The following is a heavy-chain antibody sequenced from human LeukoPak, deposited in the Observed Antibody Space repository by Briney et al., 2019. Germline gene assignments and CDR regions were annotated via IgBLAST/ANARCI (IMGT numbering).Heavy chain of an antibody. CDR1: GYTFTSYY. CDR2: INPTGGST. CDR3: ARDGGGGIAAAGTIDY. Sequence: ASVKVSCKASGYTFTSYYMHWVRQAPGQGLEWMGLINPTGGSTGYAQKFQGRVTMTRDTSISTAYMELSRLRSDDTAVYYCARDGGGGIAAAGTIDYWGQGTLVTVSS. V-gene: IGHV1-2*06. J-gene: IGHJ4*02. D-gene: IGHD6-13*01.